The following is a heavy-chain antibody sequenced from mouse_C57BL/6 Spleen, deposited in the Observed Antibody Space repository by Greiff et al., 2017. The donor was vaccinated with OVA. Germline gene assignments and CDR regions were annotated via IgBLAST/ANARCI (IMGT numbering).Heavy chain of an antibody. CDR3: ARGGYYGSSLYFDF. V-gene: IGHV1-55*01. J-gene: IGHJ2*01. CDR2: IYPGSGST. D-gene: IGHD1-1*01. Sequence: QVQLQQPGAELVKPGASVKMSCKASGYTFTSYWITWVKQRPGQGLEWIGDIYPGSGSTNYNEKFKSKATLTVDTSSSTAYMQLSSLTSEDSAVYYCARGGYYGSSLYFDFWGQGTTLTVSS. CDR1: GYTFTSYW.